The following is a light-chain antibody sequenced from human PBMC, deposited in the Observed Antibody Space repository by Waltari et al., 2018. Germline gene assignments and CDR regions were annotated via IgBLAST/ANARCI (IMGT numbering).Light chain of an antibody. Sequence: DIQMTQAPSSLFASVGDRVTMTCRASQSILDHLNWFQQQPGRPPKLLIHTASSLQSGVPSRFSGSGSGTHFTLTITSLQPEDFATYFCQQTYSTPYTFGQGTKVDIK. CDR3: QQTYSTPYT. CDR2: TAS. V-gene: IGKV1-39*01. CDR1: QSILDH. J-gene: IGKJ2*01.